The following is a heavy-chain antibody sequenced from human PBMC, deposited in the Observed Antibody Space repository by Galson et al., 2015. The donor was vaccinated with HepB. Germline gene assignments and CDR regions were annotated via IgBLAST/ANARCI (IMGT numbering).Heavy chain of an antibody. CDR3: ARGLGGNPYYYDSSGYAFDI. J-gene: IGHJ3*02. CDR1: GFTFSSYA. Sequence: SLRLSCAASGFTFSSYAMHWVRQAPGKGLEWVAVISYDGSNKYYADSVKGRFTISRDNSKNTLYLQMNSLRAEDTAVYYCARGLGGNPYYYDSSGYAFDIWGQGTMVTVSS. CDR2: ISYDGSNK. D-gene: IGHD3-22*01. V-gene: IGHV3-30*04.